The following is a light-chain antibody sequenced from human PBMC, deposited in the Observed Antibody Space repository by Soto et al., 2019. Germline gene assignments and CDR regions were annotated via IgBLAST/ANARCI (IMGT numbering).Light chain of an antibody. V-gene: IGKV3-11*01. J-gene: IGKJ5*01. Sequence: EIVFTQSPATLSLSPCERATISCRASRSVSSYLAWYQQKPGQAPRLLIFDASNRATGIPARFSGSGSATDFTLTISSLEPEDFAVYYCQHRSIWPVSFGQGTRLE. CDR1: RSVSSY. CDR3: QHRSIWPVS. CDR2: DAS.